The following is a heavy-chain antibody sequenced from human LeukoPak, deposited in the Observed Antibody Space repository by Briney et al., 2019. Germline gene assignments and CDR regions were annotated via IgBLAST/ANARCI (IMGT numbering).Heavy chain of an antibody. D-gene: IGHD6-19*01. CDR2: ISYDGSNK. CDR3: AKDLQWLAQGPFDY. CDR1: GFTFSSYG. J-gene: IGHJ4*02. V-gene: IGHV3-30*18. Sequence: GRSLRLSCAASGFTFSSYGMPWVRQAPGKGLEWVAVISYDGSNKYYADSVKGRFTISRDNSKNTLYLQMNSLRAEDTAVYYYAKDLQWLAQGPFDYWGQGTLVTVSS.